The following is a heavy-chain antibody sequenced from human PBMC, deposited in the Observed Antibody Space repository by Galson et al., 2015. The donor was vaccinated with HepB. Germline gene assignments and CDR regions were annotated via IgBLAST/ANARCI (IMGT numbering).Heavy chain of an antibody. J-gene: IGHJ3*02. V-gene: IGHV4-31*03. CDR3: ASSGSYDAFDI. D-gene: IGHD6-19*01. CDR2: IYYTGST. CDR1: GGSIRSGGHY. Sequence: LSLTCTVSGGSIRSGGHYWNWIRQHPGKGLEWIGYIYYTGSTYYNPSLNSRVIMSVDTSKNQFSLKLTSVTAADTAMYYCASSGSYDAFDIWGQGTMVTVSS.